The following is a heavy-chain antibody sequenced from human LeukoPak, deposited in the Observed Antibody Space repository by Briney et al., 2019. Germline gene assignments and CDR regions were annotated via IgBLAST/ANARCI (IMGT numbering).Heavy chain of an antibody. CDR2: IYYSGST. J-gene: IGHJ5*02. Sequence: SETLSLTCTVSGGSISSYYWSWIRQPPGKGLEWIGYIYYSGSTNYNPSLKSRVTISVDTSKSQFSLKLSSVTAADTAVYYCARAYSGGRYYWFDPWGQGTLVTVSS. D-gene: IGHD6-19*01. CDR3: ARAYSGGRYYWFDP. CDR1: GGSISSYY. V-gene: IGHV4-59*01.